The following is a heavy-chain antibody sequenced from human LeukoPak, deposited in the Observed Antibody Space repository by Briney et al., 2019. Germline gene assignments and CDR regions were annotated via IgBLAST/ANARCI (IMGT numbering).Heavy chain of an antibody. D-gene: IGHD6-19*01. CDR1: GFTFSSYA. J-gene: IGHJ4*02. Sequence: PGGSLRLSCAASGFTFSSYAMSWVRQAPGKGLEWVSAISGSGGSTYYADSVKGRFTISRDNSKNSLYLQMNSLRAEDTAVYYCANLLPQIAVAGTLDYWGQGTLVIVSS. V-gene: IGHV3-23*01. CDR2: ISGSGGST. CDR3: ANLLPQIAVAGTLDY.